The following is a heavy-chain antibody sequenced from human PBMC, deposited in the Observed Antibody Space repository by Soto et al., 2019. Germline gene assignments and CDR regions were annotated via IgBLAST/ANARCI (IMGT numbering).Heavy chain of an antibody. V-gene: IGHV3-48*04. CDR2: ISSSGSTI. D-gene: IGHD5-12*01. J-gene: IGHJ4*02. CDR1: GFTFSSYS. Sequence: PGGSLRLSFAASGFTFSSYSMNWVREAPLNVLEWVSYISSSGSTIYYSDSVKGRFTISRDNAKNSLYLQMNSPRAEDTAVYYCARVSSYEKMMDYWGQGTLVPVSS. CDR3: ARVSSYEKMMDY.